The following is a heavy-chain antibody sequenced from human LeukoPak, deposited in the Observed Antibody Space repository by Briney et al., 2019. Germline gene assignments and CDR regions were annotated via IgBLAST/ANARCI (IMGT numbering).Heavy chain of an antibody. V-gene: IGHV4-30-4*01. CDR3: ARALYGRPFDY. J-gene: IGHJ4*02. D-gene: IGHD2/OR15-2a*01. CDR2: IYYSGST. CDR1: GGSISSGDYY. Sequence: SETLSLTCTVSGGSISSGDYYWSWIRQPPGTGLEWIGYIYYSGSTYYNPSLKSRVTISVDTSKNQFSLKLSSVTAADTAVYYCARALYGRPFDYWGQGTLVTVSS.